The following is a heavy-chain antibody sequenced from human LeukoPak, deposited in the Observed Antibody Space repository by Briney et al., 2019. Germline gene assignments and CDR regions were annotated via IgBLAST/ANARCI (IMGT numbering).Heavy chain of an antibody. Sequence: ETLSLTCTVSGGSISSYYWSWIRQPPGKGLEWIGYIYYSGSTNYNPSLKSRVTISVDTSKNQFSLKLSSVTAADTAVYYCARDGDDYGDYRYGMDVWGQGTTVTVSS. V-gene: IGHV4-59*01. CDR1: GGSISSYY. J-gene: IGHJ6*02. CDR3: ARDGDDYGDYRYGMDV. CDR2: IYYSGST. D-gene: IGHD4-17*01.